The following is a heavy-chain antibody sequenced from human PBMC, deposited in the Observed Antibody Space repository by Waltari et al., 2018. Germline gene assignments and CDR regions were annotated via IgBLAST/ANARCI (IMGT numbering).Heavy chain of an antibody. CDR1: GFTFSSYA. J-gene: IGHJ4*02. D-gene: IGHD3-22*01. Sequence: VQLLESGGGLVQPGGSLRLSCAASGFTFSSYAMHWVRQAPGKGLEWVAVISYDGSNKYYADSVKGRFTISRDNSKNTLYLQMNSLRAEDTAVYYCARDEPGYYDSRSYFDYWGQGTLVTVSS. V-gene: IGHV3-30*01. CDR3: ARDEPGYYDSRSYFDY. CDR2: ISYDGSNK.